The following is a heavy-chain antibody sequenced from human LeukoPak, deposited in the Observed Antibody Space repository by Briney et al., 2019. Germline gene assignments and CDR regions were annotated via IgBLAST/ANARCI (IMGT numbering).Heavy chain of an antibody. CDR3: AAGGDTAKGGKY. Sequence: PSETLSLTCTVSGASISGTDYYGPWTRHHPGEGLEWLGFIHFSGTIYYNPSLRSRLIISADTAKNQMSLKLSSMTAADTAVYYCAAGGDTAKGGKYWGQGTLVTVSS. D-gene: IGHD5-18*01. CDR2: IHFSGTI. CDR1: GASISGTDYY. J-gene: IGHJ4*02. V-gene: IGHV4-31*03.